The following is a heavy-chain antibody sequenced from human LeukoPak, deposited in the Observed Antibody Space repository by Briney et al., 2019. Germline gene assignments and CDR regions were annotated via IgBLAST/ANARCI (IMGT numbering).Heavy chain of an antibody. CDR3: ARGPYYDFWIHPYYYYYYMDV. V-gene: IGHV1-69*13. D-gene: IGHD3-3*01. Sequence: ASVKVSCKAPGGTFSSYAISWVRRAPGQGLEWMGGIIPIFGTANYAQKFQGRVTITADESTSTAYMELSSLRSEDTAVYYCARGPYYDFWIHPYYYYYYMDVWGKGTTVTVSS. J-gene: IGHJ6*03. CDR1: GGTFSSYA. CDR2: IIPIFGTA.